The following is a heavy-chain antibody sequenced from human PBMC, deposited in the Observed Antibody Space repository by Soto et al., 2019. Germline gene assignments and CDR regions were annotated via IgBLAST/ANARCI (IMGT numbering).Heavy chain of an antibody. V-gene: IGHV3-7*04. CDR3: ARDLHYTSGLDY. CDR2: VKPDGSEE. Sequence: EVHLVESGGALVQPGGSLRLSCATSGFTFSTYWMSWVRQGPGKGLQWVANVKPDGSEEYYVDSVKGRFTISRDNAXXSXXLXXXSXXXDDTGVYYCARDLHYTSGLDYWGQGTLVTVSS. D-gene: IGHD6-19*01. J-gene: IGHJ4*02. CDR1: GFTFSTYW.